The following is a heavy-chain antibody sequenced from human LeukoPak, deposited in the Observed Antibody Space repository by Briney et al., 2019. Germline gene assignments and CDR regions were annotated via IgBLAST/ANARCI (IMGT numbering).Heavy chain of an antibody. CDR1: GFTFSGSA. V-gene: IGHV3-73*01. CDR3: TRPPYCSSTSCYTDY. J-gene: IGHJ4*02. Sequence: GGSLRLSCAASGFTFSGSAMHWDRQASGKGLEWVGRIRSKANSYATAYAASVKGRFTISRDDSKNTAYLQMNSLKTEDTAVYYCTRPPYCSSTSCYTDYWGQGTLVTVSS. D-gene: IGHD2-2*02. CDR2: IRSKANSYAT.